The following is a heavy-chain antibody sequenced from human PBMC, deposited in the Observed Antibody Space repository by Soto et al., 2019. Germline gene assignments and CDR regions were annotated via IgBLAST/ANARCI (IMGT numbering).Heavy chain of an antibody. Sequence: SETLSLTCTVSGGSISSYYWSWIRQPPGTGLEWIGYIYYSGSTNYNPSLKSRVTISVDTSRTQFSLKLSSVTAADTAVYYCARLTPYSYDSWGHYYMDVWGKGTTVTVSS. D-gene: IGHD5-18*01. CDR2: IYYSGST. J-gene: IGHJ6*03. V-gene: IGHV4-59*08. CDR3: ARLTPYSYDSWGHYYMDV. CDR1: GGSISSYY.